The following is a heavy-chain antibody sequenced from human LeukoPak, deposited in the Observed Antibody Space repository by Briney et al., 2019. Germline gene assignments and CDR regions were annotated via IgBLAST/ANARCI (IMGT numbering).Heavy chain of an antibody. CDR1: GYTFTSYG. D-gene: IGHD6-19*01. V-gene: IGHV1-18*01. Sequence: AXVKXSCKASGYTFTSYGIRWVGQAPGQGVEWMGWISAYNGNTKYAQKLQGRVTMTTDKSKRTAYTEVRSLRSDDTAVYYCARFPGIPVDSPFDYWGQGTLVTVSS. J-gene: IGHJ4*02. CDR2: ISAYNGNT. CDR3: ARFPGIPVDSPFDY.